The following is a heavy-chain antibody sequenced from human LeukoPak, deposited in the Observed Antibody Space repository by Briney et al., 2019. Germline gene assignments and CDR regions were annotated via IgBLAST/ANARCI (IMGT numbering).Heavy chain of an antibody. Sequence: ASVKVSCKASGYTFTSYDINWVRQATGQGLEWMGWMNPNSGNTGYAQKFQGRVTMTRNTSISTAYMELSSLRSEDTAVYYCARVRRLGGSGWYRYYYYYMDVWGKGTTVIVSS. D-gene: IGHD6-19*01. CDR1: GYTFTSYD. V-gene: IGHV1-8*01. CDR3: ARVRRLGGSGWYRYYYYYMDV. J-gene: IGHJ6*03. CDR2: MNPNSGNT.